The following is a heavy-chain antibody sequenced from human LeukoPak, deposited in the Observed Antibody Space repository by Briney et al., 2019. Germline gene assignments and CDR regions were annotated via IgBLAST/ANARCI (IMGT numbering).Heavy chain of an antibody. Sequence: SETLSLTCAVYGGSFSGYYWSWIRQPPGKGLEWIGEINHSGSTNYNPSLKSRVTISVDTSKNQFSLKLSSVTAADTAVYYCAKDSGDYGTPGDYWGQGTLVTVSS. J-gene: IGHJ4*02. CDR2: INHSGST. CDR1: GGSFSGYY. CDR3: AKDSGDYGTPGDY. V-gene: IGHV4-34*01. D-gene: IGHD4-17*01.